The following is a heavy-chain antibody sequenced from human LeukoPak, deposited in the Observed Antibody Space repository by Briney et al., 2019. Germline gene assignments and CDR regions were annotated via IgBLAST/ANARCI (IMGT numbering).Heavy chain of an antibody. CDR1: GGSFSSYY. J-gene: IGHJ5*02. CDR3: ARHRSGSSWFAP. V-gene: IGHV4-59*08. D-gene: IGHD6-19*01. CDR2: IFDRGST. Sequence: KPSETLSLTCTVSGGSFSSYYWSWIRQPPGKGLEWIGYIFDRGSTNYNPSLKSRVTISLDTSKSQFSLRLSSVTAADTAVYYCARHRSGSSWFAPWGQGTLVTVSS.